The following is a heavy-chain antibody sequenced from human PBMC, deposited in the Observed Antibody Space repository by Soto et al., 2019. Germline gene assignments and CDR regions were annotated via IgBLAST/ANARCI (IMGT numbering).Heavy chain of an antibody. CDR1: GFTFSSYA. V-gene: IGHV3-30-3*01. D-gene: IGHD3-22*01. J-gene: IGHJ3*02. CDR2: ISYDGSNK. CDR3: ARSLKYYDSSGYSAFDI. Sequence: GGSLRLSCAASGFTFSSYAMHWVRQAPGKGLEWVAVISYDGSNKYYADSVKGRFTISRDNSKNTLYLQMNSLRAEDTAVYYCARSLKYYDSSGYSAFDIWGQGTMVTVSS.